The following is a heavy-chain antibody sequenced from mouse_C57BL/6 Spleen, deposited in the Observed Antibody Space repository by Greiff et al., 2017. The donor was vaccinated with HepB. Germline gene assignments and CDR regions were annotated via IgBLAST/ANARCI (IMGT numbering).Heavy chain of an antibody. CDR3: ARDEDGYYWYFDV. J-gene: IGHJ1*03. V-gene: IGHV3-6*01. Sequence: QLQESGPGLVKPSQSLSLTCSVTGYSITSGYYWNWIRQFPGNKLEWMGYISDDGSNNYNPSLKNRISITRDTSKNQFFLKLNSVTTEDTATYYCARDEDGYYWYFDVWGTGTTVTVSS. CDR2: ISDDGSN. CDR1: GYSITSGYY. D-gene: IGHD2-3*01.